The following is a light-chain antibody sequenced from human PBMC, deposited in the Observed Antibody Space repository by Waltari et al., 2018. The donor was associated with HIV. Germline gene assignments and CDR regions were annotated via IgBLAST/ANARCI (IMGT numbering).Light chain of an antibody. CDR2: QDI. CDR1: NLGEPY. V-gene: IGLV3-1*01. Sequence: SSELTQPPSLSVSPGQTASIACPGYNLGEPYASWYQQKPGQSPVLVIYQDIKRPSGIPERFSGSNSGNTATLTISGTQAMDEADYYCQTWDSRTVVFGGGTKLTVL. CDR3: QTWDSRTVV. J-gene: IGLJ2*01.